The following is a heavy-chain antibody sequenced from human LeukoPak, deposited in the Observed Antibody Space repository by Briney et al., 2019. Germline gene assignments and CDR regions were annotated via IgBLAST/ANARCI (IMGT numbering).Heavy chain of an antibody. CDR3: ARSRTYDY. J-gene: IGHJ4*01. CDR1: GFTFSSYS. CDR2: ISSSSRSI. V-gene: IGHV3-48*02. Sequence: PGGSLRLSCAASGFTFSSYSMNWVRQAPGKGLEWVSYISSSSRSIYYADSVKGRFTISRDNANNSLSLQMNSLRDEDTALYFCARSRTYDYWGHGTLVTVSS.